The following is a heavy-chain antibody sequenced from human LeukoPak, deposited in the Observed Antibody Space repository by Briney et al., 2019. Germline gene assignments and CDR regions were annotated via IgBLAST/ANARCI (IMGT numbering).Heavy chain of an antibody. CDR3: ARGFGPAAMNYYTDV. CDR2: MNPNSGNT. CDR1: GYTFTSYD. J-gene: IGHJ6*03. D-gene: IGHD2-2*01. V-gene: IGHV1-8*01. Sequence: ASVKVSCKASGYTFTSYDINWVRQATGQGLEWMGWMNPNSGNTGYAQKFQGRVTMTRNTSISTAYMDLSSLRSDDTAVYYCARGFGPAAMNYYTDVWGKGTTVTISS.